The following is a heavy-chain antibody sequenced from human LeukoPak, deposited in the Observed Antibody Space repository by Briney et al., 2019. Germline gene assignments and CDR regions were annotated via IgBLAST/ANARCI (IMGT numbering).Heavy chain of an antibody. D-gene: IGHD3-10*01. Sequence: SETLSLTCTVSGDSISTYYWSWIRQPPGKGLEWIAYIYYSGSTNYNPSLESRVTISLDTSKNQFFLKLSSVTAADTAVYYCARRVFSSGNAYFDLWGRGTLVTVSS. CDR3: ARRVFSSGNAYFDL. V-gene: IGHV4-59*08. CDR1: GDSISTYY. J-gene: IGHJ2*01. CDR2: IYYSGST.